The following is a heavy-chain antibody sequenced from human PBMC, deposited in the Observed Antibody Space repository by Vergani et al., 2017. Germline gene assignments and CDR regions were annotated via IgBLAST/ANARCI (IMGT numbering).Heavy chain of an antibody. Sequence: QVQLVQSGSELKKPAASVKISCQASGYTFTRYAINWVRQAPGQGLEWMGWINTTTGNPTYAQGFTGRFVFSLDTSVTAAYLQINSLKAVDSTLYYCARVLNGYDSCGSLGNWGQGTLLTVSS. CDR3: ARVLNGYDSCGSLGN. D-gene: IGHD3-22*01. J-gene: IGHJ4*02. CDR1: GYTFTRYA. V-gene: IGHV7-4-1*02. CDR2: INTTTGNP.